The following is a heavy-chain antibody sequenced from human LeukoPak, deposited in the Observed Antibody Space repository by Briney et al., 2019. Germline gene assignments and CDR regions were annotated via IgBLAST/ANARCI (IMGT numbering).Heavy chain of an antibody. CDR2: ISAYNGNT. Sequence: ASVKASCKASGYTFTSYGISWVRQPPAQGLEWMGWISAYNGNTNYAQKLQGRVTMTTDTSTSTAYMALRSLRSDDTAVYYCAREGSGSRDNWFDPWGQGTLVTDSS. D-gene: IGHD1-26*01. J-gene: IGHJ5*02. CDR3: AREGSGSRDNWFDP. V-gene: IGHV1-18*01. CDR1: GYTFTSYG.